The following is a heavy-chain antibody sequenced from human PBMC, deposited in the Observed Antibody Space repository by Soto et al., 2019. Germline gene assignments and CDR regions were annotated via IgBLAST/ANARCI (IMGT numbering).Heavy chain of an antibody. D-gene: IGHD1-1*01. Sequence: EVELVESGGGLVKPGGSLRLSCAASGFIFSSSTLSWVRQAPGKGLEWVSCISPSSSYIYYADSVKGRFSISRDNAKNSLFLEMNNLRAEDTAVYYFARETRDSSAWGQGTLVTVSS. CDR2: ISPSSSYI. V-gene: IGHV3-21*01. CDR3: ARETRDSSA. J-gene: IGHJ5*02. CDR1: GFIFSSST.